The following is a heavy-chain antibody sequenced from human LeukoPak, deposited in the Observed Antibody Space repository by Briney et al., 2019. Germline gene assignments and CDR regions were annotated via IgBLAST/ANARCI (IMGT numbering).Heavy chain of an antibody. CDR1: GGSISSGGYY. CDR3: ANYGSGSYRFDP. CDR2: IHHSGST. D-gene: IGHD3-10*01. J-gene: IGHJ5*02. Sequence: PSKTLSLTCTVSGGSISSGGYYWSWIRQHPGKGLEWIGYIHHSGSTYYNPSLKSRLIISLDTSKNQFSLKLNSVTAADTAVYYCANYGSGSYRFDPWGQGTLVTVSS. V-gene: IGHV4-31*03.